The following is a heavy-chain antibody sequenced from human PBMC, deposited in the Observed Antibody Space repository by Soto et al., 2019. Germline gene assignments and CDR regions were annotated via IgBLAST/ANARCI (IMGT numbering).Heavy chain of an antibody. Sequence: GGSLRLSCAASGFTFSDHYMDWVRQAPGKGLEWIARSRNKANSYTIEYADSVKGRFTISRDNSKNTLYLQMNSLRAEDTAVYYCARDHEWLASYYFDYWGQGTLVTVSS. J-gene: IGHJ4*02. CDR3: ARDHEWLASYYFDY. V-gene: IGHV3-72*01. CDR1: GFTFSDHY. D-gene: IGHD6-19*01. CDR2: SRNKANSYTI.